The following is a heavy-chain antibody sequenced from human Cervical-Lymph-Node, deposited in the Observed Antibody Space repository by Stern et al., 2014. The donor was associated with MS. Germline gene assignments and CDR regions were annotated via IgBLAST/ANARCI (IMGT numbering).Heavy chain of an antibody. Sequence: QVQLGQSGAEVKKPGASVKISCKASGYTFTNYYMHWVRQAPGQGLEWMGIINPSGDSTSYAQKFEGRVTMTRDTSTSTVNMELSSLTSGDTAVYYCARLRGYNVLTGYLDYWGQGTLVPVSS. CDR1: GYTFTNYY. D-gene: IGHD3-9*01. CDR3: ARLRGYNVLTGYLDY. J-gene: IGHJ4*02. V-gene: IGHV1-46*01. CDR2: INPSGDST.